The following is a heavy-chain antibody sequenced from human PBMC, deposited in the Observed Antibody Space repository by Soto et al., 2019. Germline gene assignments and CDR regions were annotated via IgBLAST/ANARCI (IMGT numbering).Heavy chain of an antibody. Sequence: QVQLVQSGAEVKKPGASVKVSCKASGYTFTSYDINWVRQATGQGLEWMGWMNPNSGNTGYAQKFQGRVTMTRNTPLSTAYRELSSLRSEHTAVYYCARVLSWASYYDFWSGYYNYYYYGMDVWGQGTTVTVSS. CDR1: GYTFTSYD. V-gene: IGHV1-8*01. CDR3: ARVLSWASYYDFWSGYYNYYYYGMDV. CDR2: MNPNSGNT. J-gene: IGHJ6*02. D-gene: IGHD3-3*01.